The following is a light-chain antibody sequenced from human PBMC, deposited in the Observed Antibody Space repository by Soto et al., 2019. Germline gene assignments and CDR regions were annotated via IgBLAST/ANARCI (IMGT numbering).Light chain of an antibody. J-gene: IGLJ1*01. CDR3: SSYTGSNTRYV. V-gene: IGLV2-14*01. Sequence: QSALTQPASVSGSPGQSITISCTGTSSDVGGYKYVSWYQQHPGKTPKLMIYEVSNRPSGVSDRFSGSKSGNTASLTISGLQAEDAADYYCSSYTGSNTRYVFGTGTKVTVL. CDR2: EVS. CDR1: SSDVGGYKY.